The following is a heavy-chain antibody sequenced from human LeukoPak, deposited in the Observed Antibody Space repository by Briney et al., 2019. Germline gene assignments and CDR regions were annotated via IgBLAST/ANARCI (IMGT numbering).Heavy chain of an antibody. J-gene: IGHJ4*02. V-gene: IGHV1-18*01. CDR2: ISAYNGNT. Sequence: ASVKVSCKASGYTFTSYGFSWVRQAPGQGLEWMAWISAYNGNTDYSQNLRGKVTITTDTSTSTDYMELRSLSSEATAAYFCSRYSVDGSGTYYNDSPDYWGQGTLVTVSS. D-gene: IGHD3-10*01. CDR3: SRYSVDGSGTYYNDSPDY. CDR1: GYTFTSYG.